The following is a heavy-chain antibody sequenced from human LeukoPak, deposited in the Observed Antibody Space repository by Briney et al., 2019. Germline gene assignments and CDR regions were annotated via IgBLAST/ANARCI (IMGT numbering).Heavy chain of an antibody. Sequence: RGSLRLSCAASGFIFSAYGTHWVRQAPGKGLEWVAGTWNVGSNKYYADSVKGRFTISRDNSKNTLYLQMNSLRAEDTAVYYCAKERLHKYYYDSSGSYYFDYWGQGTLVTVSS. D-gene: IGHD3-22*01. CDR3: AKERLHKYYYDSSGSYYFDY. V-gene: IGHV3-30*02. CDR2: TWNVGSNK. J-gene: IGHJ4*02. CDR1: GFIFSAYG.